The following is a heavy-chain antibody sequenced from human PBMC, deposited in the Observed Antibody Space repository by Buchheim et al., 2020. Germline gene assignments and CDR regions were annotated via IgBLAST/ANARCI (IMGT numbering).Heavy chain of an antibody. J-gene: IGHJ4*02. CDR2: ISYDGSNK. CDR1: GFTFSSYG. D-gene: IGHD6-19*01. Sequence: QVQLVESGGGVVQPGRSLRLSCAASGFTFSSYGMHWVRQAPGKGLEWVAVISYDGSNKYYADSVKGRFTISRDNSKNPLYLQMSSLRAEESAVYYCAKLNGQWQDRDYWGQGTL. CDR3: AKLNGQWQDRDY. V-gene: IGHV3-30*18.